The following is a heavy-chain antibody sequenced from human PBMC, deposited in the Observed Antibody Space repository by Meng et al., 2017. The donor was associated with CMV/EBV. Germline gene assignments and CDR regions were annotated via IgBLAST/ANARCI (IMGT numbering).Heavy chain of an antibody. V-gene: IGHV1-8*01. CDR1: GYTFTSYD. Sequence: ASVKVSCKASGYTFTSYDINWVRQATGQGLEWMGWMNPNSGNTGYAQKFQGRVTMTRNTSISTAYMERSSMRSEDTAVYYCARGNIVVVPAAIGWFDPWGQGTMVTVSS. J-gene: IGHJ5*02. D-gene: IGHD2-2*01. CDR2: MNPNSGNT. CDR3: ARGNIVVVPAAIGWFDP.